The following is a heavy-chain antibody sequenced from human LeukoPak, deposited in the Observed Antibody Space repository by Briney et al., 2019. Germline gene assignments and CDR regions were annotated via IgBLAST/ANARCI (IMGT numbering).Heavy chain of an antibody. J-gene: IGHJ4*02. Sequence: GGSLRLSCAASGFTVSSNYMSWVRQAPGKGLEWVSVIYSGGSTYYADSVKGRFTISRDNSKNTLYLQTNSLRAEDTAVYYCARDQYYYDSSGLVYWGQGTLVTVSS. CDR1: GFTVSSNY. D-gene: IGHD3-22*01. V-gene: IGHV3-53*01. CDR2: IYSGGST. CDR3: ARDQYYYDSSGLVY.